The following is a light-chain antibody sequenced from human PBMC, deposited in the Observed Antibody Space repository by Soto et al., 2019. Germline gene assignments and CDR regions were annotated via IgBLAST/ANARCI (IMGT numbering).Light chain of an antibody. CDR2: EVN. J-gene: IGLJ1*01. V-gene: IGLV2-8*01. CDR3: QTSHSGLIGLI. CDR1: SSDIGGYNS. Sequence: QSALTQPPSASGSPGQSVTISCTGTSSDIGGYNSVSWYQQHPGKAPRLMIYEVNKRPSGVPDRFSGSKSGYTASLTVSGLQTEDEADYYCQTSHSGLIGLIFGTGTKLTVL.